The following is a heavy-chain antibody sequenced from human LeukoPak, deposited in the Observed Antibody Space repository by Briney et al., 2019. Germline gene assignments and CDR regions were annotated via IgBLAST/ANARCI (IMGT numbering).Heavy chain of an antibody. CDR3: AITTYQWELFSYFDY. Sequence: SETLSLTCTVSGGSISSSSYYWGWIRQPPGKGLEWIGSIYYSGSTYYNPSLKSRVTISVDTSKNQFSLKLSSVTAADTAVYYCAITTYQWELFSYFDYWGQGTLVTVSS. CDR1: GGSISSSSYY. CDR2: IYYSGST. D-gene: IGHD1-26*01. J-gene: IGHJ4*02. V-gene: IGHV4-39*07.